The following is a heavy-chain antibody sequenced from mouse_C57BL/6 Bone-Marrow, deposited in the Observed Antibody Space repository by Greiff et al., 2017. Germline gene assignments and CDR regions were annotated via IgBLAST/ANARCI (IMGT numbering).Heavy chain of an antibody. CDR1: GYTFTSYW. CDR3: ASGGYYYGSSWFAY. D-gene: IGHD1-1*01. J-gene: IGHJ3*01. V-gene: IGHV1-64*01. CDR2: IHPNSGST. Sequence: QVQLQQSGAELVKPGASVKLSCKASGYTFTSYWMHWVKQRPGQGLEWIGMIHPNSGSTNYNEKFKSKATLTVDKSSSTAYMQLSSLTSEDSAVYYCASGGYYYGSSWFAYWGQGTLVTVSA.